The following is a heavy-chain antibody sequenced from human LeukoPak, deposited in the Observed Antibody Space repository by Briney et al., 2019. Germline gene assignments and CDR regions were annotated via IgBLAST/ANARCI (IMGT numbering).Heavy chain of an antibody. Sequence: SETLSLTCTVSGGSISSYYWGWIRQPPGKGLEWIGSIYYSGSTYYNPSLKSRVTISVDTSKNQFSLKLSSVTAADTAVYYCATGPPLGPGFWGQGTPVTVSS. CDR2: IYYSGST. J-gene: IGHJ4*02. CDR1: GGSISSYY. CDR3: ATGPPLGPGF. D-gene: IGHD7-27*01. V-gene: IGHV4-39*07.